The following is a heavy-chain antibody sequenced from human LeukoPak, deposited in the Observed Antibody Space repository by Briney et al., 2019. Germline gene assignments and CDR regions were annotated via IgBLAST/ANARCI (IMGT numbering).Heavy chain of an antibody. CDR1: GGSITTHH. V-gene: IGHV4-59*11. Sequence: SEPLSLTCPVSGGSITTHHWNWIRPTPGKALERIGYVFDSGRTKDNPSLKSRVTLSADTSKNQLSLRLSSVTAADTAVYYCTTIKRGNILGYFDLWGQGILVTVSS. D-gene: IGHD5-18*01. CDR2: VFDSGRT. J-gene: IGHJ4*02. CDR3: TTIKRGNILGYFDL.